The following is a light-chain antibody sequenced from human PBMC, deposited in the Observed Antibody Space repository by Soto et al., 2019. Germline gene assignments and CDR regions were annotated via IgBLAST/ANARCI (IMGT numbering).Light chain of an antibody. J-gene: IGLJ1*01. CDR1: SSNIGSRY. CDR2: RNN. CDR3: AAWDDSLNNLV. Sequence: QLVLTQPPSASGTPGQRVTFSCSGSSSNIGSRYVYWYQQLPGTAPKLLIHRNNHRPSGVPDRFSGSKSGTSASLAISGLRSEDEADYYCAAWDDSLNNLVFGTGTKVTVL. V-gene: IGLV1-47*01.